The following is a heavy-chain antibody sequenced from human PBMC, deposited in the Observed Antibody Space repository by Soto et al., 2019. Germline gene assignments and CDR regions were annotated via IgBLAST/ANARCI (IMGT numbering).Heavy chain of an antibody. CDR1: SYSISSGFF. J-gene: IGHJ5*02. Sequence: LSLTCVVSSYSISSGFFWAWIRQPPGKGLEWVGSIYHTGDTHYNPSLRSQVSMSVDTSKNHFSLRLTYLTAADTAVYFCARDTNSLDLWGQGILVTVS. CDR2: IYHTGDT. D-gene: IGHD2-8*01. V-gene: IGHV4-38-2*02. CDR3: ARDTNSLDL.